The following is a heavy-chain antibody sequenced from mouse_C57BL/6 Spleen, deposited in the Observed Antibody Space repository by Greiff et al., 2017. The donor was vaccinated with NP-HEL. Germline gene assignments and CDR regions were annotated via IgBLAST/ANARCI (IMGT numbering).Heavy chain of an antibody. CDR1: GYSITSDY. CDR3: ARYVYDGHFDY. CDR2: ISYSGST. Sequence: VQLQQSGPGLAKPSQTLSLTCSVTGYSITSDYWNWIRKCPGNKLEYMGYISYSGSTDYNPSLKSRISITRDTSKNQYYLQLNSVTTEDTATYYCARYVYDGHFDYWGQGTTLTVSS. J-gene: IGHJ2*01. D-gene: IGHD2-3*01. V-gene: IGHV3-8*01.